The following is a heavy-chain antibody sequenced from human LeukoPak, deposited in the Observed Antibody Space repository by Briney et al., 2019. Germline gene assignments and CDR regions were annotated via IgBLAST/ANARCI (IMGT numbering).Heavy chain of an antibody. V-gene: IGHV1-18*04. CDR3: ARDDYYGSGSYYNFDY. D-gene: IGHD3-10*01. CDR2: ISAYNGNT. J-gene: IGHJ4*02. Sequence: ASVKVSCKASGYTFTSYYMHWVRQAPGQGLEWMGWISAYNGNTNYAQKLQGRVTMTTDTSTSTAYMELRSLRSDDTAVYYCARDDYYGSGSYYNFDYWGQGTLVTVSS. CDR1: GYTFTSYY.